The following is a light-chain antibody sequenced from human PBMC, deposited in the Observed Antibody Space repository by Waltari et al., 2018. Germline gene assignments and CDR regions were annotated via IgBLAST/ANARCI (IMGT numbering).Light chain of an antibody. CDR3: QQYGSAPWT. CDR2: GAS. J-gene: IGKJ1*01. V-gene: IGKV3-20*01. Sequence: EIVLTQSPGPLSLSPGERATLSCRASQGLSSTYLAWHQHQPGQAPRLLIYGASSRATGIPDRFSGSGSGTDFTLTISRLEREDFAVYYCQQYGSAPWTFGQGTKVEIK. CDR1: QGLSSTY.